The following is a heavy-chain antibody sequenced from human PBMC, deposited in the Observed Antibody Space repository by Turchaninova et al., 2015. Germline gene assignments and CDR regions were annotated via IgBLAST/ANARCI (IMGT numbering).Heavy chain of an antibody. V-gene: IGHV1-3*01. CDR2: INPGNGDT. CDR3: ARDAGRMSVIGVVNYFDF. Sequence: QVQFVQSGAEVKKPGASLKLSCKASGYIFNANAIHWVRQAPGQRLEWKGWINPGNGDTRYSQKFPGRVAITRDAAARTAYIELRSLGSEDTAVYFCARDAGRMSVIGVVNYFDFWGLGTRVTVS. D-gene: IGHD3-3*01. J-gene: IGHJ4*02. CDR1: GYIFNANA.